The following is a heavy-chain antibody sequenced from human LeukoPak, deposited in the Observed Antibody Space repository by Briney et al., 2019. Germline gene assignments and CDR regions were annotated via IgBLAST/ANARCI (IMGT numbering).Heavy chain of an antibody. D-gene: IGHD1-26*01. CDR2: ISGSGGST. J-gene: IGHJ4*02. CDR3: ARDSGSYRDFDY. V-gene: IGHV3-23*01. CDR1: GFTFSNYT. Sequence: GGSLRLSCAASGFTFSNYTMTWVRQAPGKGLEWVSLISGSGGSTYYAGSVKGRFTISRDNSKDTLYLEMNSLRADDTAVYYCARDSGSYRDFDYWGQGTLVTVSS.